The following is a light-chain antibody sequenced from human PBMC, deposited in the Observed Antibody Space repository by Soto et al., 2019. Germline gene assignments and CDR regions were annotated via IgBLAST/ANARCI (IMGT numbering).Light chain of an antibody. CDR2: GAS. CDR3: QQYNNWPRWT. J-gene: IGKJ1*01. V-gene: IGKV3-15*01. Sequence: EIVMTQSPATLSVSPGERATLSCSASQSVSSNFAWYQQTPCQAPRLLIYGASTRATGITARFSGSGSGTEVTITISSLPSEDFAVYYSQQYNNWPRWTLGQGTNVEIK. CDR1: QSVSSN.